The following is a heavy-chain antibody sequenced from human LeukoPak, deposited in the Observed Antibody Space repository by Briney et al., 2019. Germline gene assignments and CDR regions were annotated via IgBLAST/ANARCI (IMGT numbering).Heavy chain of an antibody. V-gene: IGHV1-69*13. CDR2: IIPIFGTA. J-gene: IGHJ6*02. CDR3: ARGGYDFVYYYYGMDV. D-gene: IGHD3-3*01. Sequence: ASVKVSCKASGGTFNSYAISWVRQAPGQGLEWMGGIIPIFGTANYAQKFQGRVTITADESTSTAYMELSSLRSEDTAVYYCARGGYDFVYYYYGMDVWGQGTTVTVSS. CDR1: GGTFNSYA.